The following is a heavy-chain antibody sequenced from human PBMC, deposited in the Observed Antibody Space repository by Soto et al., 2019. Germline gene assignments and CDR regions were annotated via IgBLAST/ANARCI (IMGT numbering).Heavy chain of an antibody. CDR1: GFSFSSYS. D-gene: IGHD4-4*01. Sequence: EVQLVESGGGLVQPGGSLRLSCAASGFSFSSYSMNWVRQAPGKGLEWVSYITRTSSPIYYADSVKGRFTVSRDNAKNSLYLQMNSLRDEDTAVYYCARDDYIKDRYEYWGQGVLVTVSS. CDR3: ARDDYIKDRYEY. J-gene: IGHJ4*02. V-gene: IGHV3-48*02. CDR2: ITRTSSPI.